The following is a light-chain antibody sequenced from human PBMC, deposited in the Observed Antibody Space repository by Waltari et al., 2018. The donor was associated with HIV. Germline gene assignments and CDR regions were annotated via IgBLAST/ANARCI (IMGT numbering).Light chain of an antibody. CDR3: QQYNDWPPRIT. CDR2: DAS. CDR1: QSVSNN. V-gene: IGKV3-15*01. J-gene: IGKJ3*01. Sequence: EIVMTQSPATLSVSPGERVTLSCRASQSVSNNLAWYQQKPGQAPRLIIYDASTRATGIPARFTGSGSGTEFTLTINTLQSEDFAIYYCQQYNDWPPRITFGPGTKVDFK.